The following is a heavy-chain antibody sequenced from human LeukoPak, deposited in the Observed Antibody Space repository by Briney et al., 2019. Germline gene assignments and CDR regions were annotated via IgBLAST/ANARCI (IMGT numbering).Heavy chain of an antibody. D-gene: IGHD3-22*01. CDR2: IYYTGST. V-gene: IGHV4-59*01. J-gene: IGHJ5*02. CDR3: ARGYYESSGYSNPFDP. Sequence: SETLSLTCTVSGGSFSSYYWSWIRQPPGRGLEWIGYIYYTGSTNYNPSLKSRVTISVDTSKNQFSLKLSAVTAADTAVYYCARGYYESSGYSNPFDPWGQGTLVTVSS. CDR1: GGSFSSYY.